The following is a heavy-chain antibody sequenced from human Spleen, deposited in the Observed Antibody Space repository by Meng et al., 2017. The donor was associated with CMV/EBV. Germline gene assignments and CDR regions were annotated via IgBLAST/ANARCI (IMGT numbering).Heavy chain of an antibody. V-gene: IGHV1-2*06. CDR1: GYTFTGYS. J-gene: IGHJ5*02. Sequence: QVQLVQSGAEVKKPGAAVKVCCKASGYTFTGYSLHWVRQAPRQGLEWMGRINPDSGGANYAQKFQGRVTMTRDTSISTAYMELRRLRFDDTAVYYCARIQWLDNWFDPWGQGTLVSVSS. CDR3: ARIQWLDNWFDP. D-gene: IGHD6-19*01. CDR2: INPDSGGA.